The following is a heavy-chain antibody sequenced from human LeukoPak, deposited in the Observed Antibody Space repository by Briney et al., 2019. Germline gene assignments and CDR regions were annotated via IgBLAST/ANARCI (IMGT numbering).Heavy chain of an antibody. Sequence: SGGSLRLSCAASGFTFSSYAMHWVRQAPGKGLEWVAVISYDGSNKYYADSVKGRFTISRDNSKNTLYLQMNSLRAEDTAVYYCAKALREKKAFDIWGQGTMVTVSS. CDR1: GFTFSSYA. J-gene: IGHJ3*02. V-gene: IGHV3-30-3*01. CDR3: AKALREKKAFDI. CDR2: ISYDGSNK.